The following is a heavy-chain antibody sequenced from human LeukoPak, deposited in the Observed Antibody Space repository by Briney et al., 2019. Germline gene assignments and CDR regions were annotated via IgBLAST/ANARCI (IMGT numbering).Heavy chain of an antibody. Sequence: GGSLRLSCAASGFTFSSYAMNWVRQAPGKGLECVSYISSSGSTIYYADSLKGRFTFSRDDAKNSLYLQMNSLRAEDTAVYYCARLGYCTNGVCHGMDVWGQGTTVTVSS. CDR2: ISSSGSTI. V-gene: IGHV3-48*03. D-gene: IGHD2-8*01. CDR1: GFTFSSYA. CDR3: ARLGYCTNGVCHGMDV. J-gene: IGHJ6*02.